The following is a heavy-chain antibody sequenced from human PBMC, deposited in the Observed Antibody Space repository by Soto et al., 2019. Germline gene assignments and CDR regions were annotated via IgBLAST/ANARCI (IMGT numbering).Heavy chain of an antibody. J-gene: IGHJ5*02. Sequence: GGSLRLSCAASGFTFSSYAMHWVRQAPGKGLEYVSAISSNGGSTYYANSVKGRFTISRDNSKNTLYLQMGSLRAEGMAVYYCARDRTGDGWFDPWGQGTLVTVSS. CDR3: ARDRTGDGWFDP. D-gene: IGHD7-27*01. CDR2: ISSNGGST. V-gene: IGHV3-64*01. CDR1: GFTFSSYA.